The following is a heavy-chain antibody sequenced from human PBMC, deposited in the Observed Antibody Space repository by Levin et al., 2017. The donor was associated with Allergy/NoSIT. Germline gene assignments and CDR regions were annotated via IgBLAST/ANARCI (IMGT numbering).Heavy chain of an antibody. CDR3: AKDFGRYSYGYNDY. D-gene: IGHD5-18*01. CDR1: GFTFSSYG. J-gene: IGHJ4*02. V-gene: IGHV3-30*18. Sequence: PGGSLRLSCAASGFTFSSYGMHWVRQAPGKGLEWVAVISYDGSNKYYADSVKGRFTISRDNSKNTLYLQMNSLRAEDTAVYYCAKDFGRYSYGYNDYWGQGTLVTVSS. CDR2: ISYDGSNK.